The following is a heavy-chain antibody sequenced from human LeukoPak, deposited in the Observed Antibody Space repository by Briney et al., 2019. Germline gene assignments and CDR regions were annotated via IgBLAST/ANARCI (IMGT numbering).Heavy chain of an antibody. CDR2: TIPIFGTA. J-gene: IGHJ6*02. D-gene: IGHD2-15*01. CDR3: ARDPVVVVAATHYYYGMDV. CDR1: GYTFTTYD. V-gene: IGHV1-69*13. Sequence: GASVKVSCKASGYTFTTYDVNWVRQAPGQGLEWMGGTIPIFGTANYAQKFQGRVTITADESTSTAYMELSSLRSEDTAVYYCARDPVVVVAATHYYYGMDVWGQGTTVTVSS.